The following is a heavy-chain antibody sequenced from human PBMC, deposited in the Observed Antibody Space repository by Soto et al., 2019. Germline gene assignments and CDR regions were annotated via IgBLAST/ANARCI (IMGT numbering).Heavy chain of an antibody. CDR3: ARDYSMTTVTYNWFDP. J-gene: IGHJ5*02. D-gene: IGHD4-17*01. CDR1: GYTFTSYG. Sequence: ASVKVSCKASGYTFTSYGISWVRQAPGQGLEWMGWISAYNGNTNYAQKLQGRVTMTTDTSTGTAYMELRSLRSDDTAVYHCARDYSMTTVTYNWFDPWGQGTLVTVSS. V-gene: IGHV1-18*04. CDR2: ISAYNGNT.